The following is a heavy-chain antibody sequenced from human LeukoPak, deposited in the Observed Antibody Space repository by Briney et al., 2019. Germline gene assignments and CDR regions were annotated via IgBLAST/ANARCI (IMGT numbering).Heavy chain of an antibody. Sequence: PGGSLRLSCAASGFTFSSYDMNWVRQAPGKGLEWVADITHAGSNKYYADSVKGRFTISRDNSKNTLYLQMNSLRGEDTAVYYCARDKGTIFGVITYYFHYWGQGTLVTVSS. D-gene: IGHD3-3*01. CDR3: ARDKGTIFGVITYYFHY. CDR2: ITHAGSNK. CDR1: GFTFSSYD. J-gene: IGHJ4*02. V-gene: IGHV3-30*04.